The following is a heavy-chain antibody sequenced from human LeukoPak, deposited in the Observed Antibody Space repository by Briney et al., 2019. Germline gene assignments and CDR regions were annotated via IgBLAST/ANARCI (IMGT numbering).Heavy chain of an antibody. D-gene: IGHD3-3*02. Sequence: SETLSLTCAVYGGSFSGYYWSWIRQPPGKGLEWIGEINHSGSTNCNPSLKSRVTISVDTSKNQFSLKLSSVTAADTAVYYCARGRAFNWFDPWGQGTLVTVSS. CDR3: ARGRAFNWFDP. CDR1: GGSFSGYY. V-gene: IGHV4-34*01. CDR2: INHSGST. J-gene: IGHJ5*02.